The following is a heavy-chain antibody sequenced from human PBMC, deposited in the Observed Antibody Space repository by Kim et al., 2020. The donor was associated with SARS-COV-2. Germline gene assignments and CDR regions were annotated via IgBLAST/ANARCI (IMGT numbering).Heavy chain of an antibody. D-gene: IGHD3-16*01. CDR1: GFTFDDYG. CDR3: VRGYAGGPFDL. J-gene: IGHJ4*02. Sequence: GGSLRLSCAASGFTFDDYGMSWVRQTPGKGLEWVSGINRNSGSIGYADSVKGRFTISRDNAKKSLYLQMNGLRVEDTALYYCVRGYAGGPFDLWGQGSLVTAS. V-gene: IGHV3-20*04. CDR2: INRNSGSI.